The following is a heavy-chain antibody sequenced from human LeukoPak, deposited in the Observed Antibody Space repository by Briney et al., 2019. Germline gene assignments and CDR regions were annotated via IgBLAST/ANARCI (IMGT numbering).Heavy chain of an antibody. Sequence: GGSLRLSCAASGFTFSSYGMTWVRQAPGKGLEWVSSISGSGGSTYYADSVKGRFTISRDNSENTVYLQMNSLRAEDTAVYYCAKGMSWFDPWGQGTLVTVSS. V-gene: IGHV3-23*01. CDR1: GFTFSSYG. J-gene: IGHJ5*02. CDR2: ISGSGGST. CDR3: AKGMSWFDP.